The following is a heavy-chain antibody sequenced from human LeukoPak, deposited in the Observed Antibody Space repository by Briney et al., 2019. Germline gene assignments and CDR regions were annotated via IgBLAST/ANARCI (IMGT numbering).Heavy chain of an antibody. Sequence: SETLSLTCTVSGASISSSSYYWGWIRQPPGKGLEWIGSISYSGSTYYDPSLKSRITISGDTSEIQFSLNLSSVTAADTAVYYCAGGKYSCSCLDYWGQGTLVTVSS. D-gene: IGHD2-15*01. CDR1: GASISSSSYY. CDR2: ISYSGST. J-gene: IGHJ4*02. CDR3: AGGKYSCSCLDY. V-gene: IGHV4-39*01.